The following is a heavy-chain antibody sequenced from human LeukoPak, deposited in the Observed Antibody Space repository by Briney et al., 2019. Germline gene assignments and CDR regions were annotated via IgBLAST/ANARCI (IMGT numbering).Heavy chain of an antibody. Sequence: GGSLRLSCAAPGFIFAIHWVRQAPGKGLEWVSLISGDGGSTFYADSVRGRLTISRDNTRKSLSLQMSSLRSEDTALYYCARESETSGWYDYWGQGTLVTVSS. V-gene: IGHV3-43*02. CDR2: ISGDGGST. CDR1: GFIFA. J-gene: IGHJ4*02. CDR3: ARESETSGWYDY. D-gene: IGHD6-19*01.